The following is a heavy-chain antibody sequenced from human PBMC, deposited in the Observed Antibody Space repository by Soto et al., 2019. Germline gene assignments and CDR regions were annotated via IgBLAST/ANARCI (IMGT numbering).Heavy chain of an antibody. V-gene: IGHV3-9*01. D-gene: IGHD6-13*01. CDR3: VKEGSINWYSGHFRH. Sequence: EVQLVESGGGLVQPGRSLRLSCAASGFTFDDYAMHWVRQVPGKGLEWVSGINWNSGSIGYGDSVKGRFAISRDNAKNPLHLQMNSLSAEDTAFYYCVKEGSINWYSGHFRHWGQGTLVTVSS. J-gene: IGHJ1*01. CDR1: GFTFDDYA. CDR2: INWNSGSI.